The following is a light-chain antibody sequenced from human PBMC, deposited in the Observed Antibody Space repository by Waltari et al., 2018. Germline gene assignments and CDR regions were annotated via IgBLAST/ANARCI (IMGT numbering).Light chain of an antibody. J-gene: IGKJ4*01. CDR3: QERSNWPGGA. V-gene: IGKV3-11*01. CDR1: QSIRTY. CDR2: DAS. Sequence: EIVLTQSPATLSLSPGERATLPCRASQSIRTYLAWYQHRPGQAPRLLIYDASNRATDIPARFSGSGSGTDFTLTISSPQPEDFAVYYCQERSNWPGGAFGGGTTVEI.